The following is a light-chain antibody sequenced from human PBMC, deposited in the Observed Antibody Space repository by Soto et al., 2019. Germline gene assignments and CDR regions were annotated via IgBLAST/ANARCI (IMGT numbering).Light chain of an antibody. CDR3: QQFNSYPLT. CDR1: QSFNMW. Sequence: DIQMTQSPSTLSASVGDRVTITCRASQSFNMWLAWYQQKPGKAPKLLIYDVSRLETGVPSRFSGRGSGTEFTLTISGLQSDDFATSYCQQFNSYPLTDGGGTNFDIK. CDR2: DVS. V-gene: IGKV1-5*01. J-gene: IGKJ4*01.